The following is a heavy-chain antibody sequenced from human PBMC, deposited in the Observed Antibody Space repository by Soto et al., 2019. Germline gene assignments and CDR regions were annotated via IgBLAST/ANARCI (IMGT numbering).Heavy chain of an antibody. Sequence: QVQLQQWGAGLLKPSETLSLTCAVYGGSFSGYYWSWIRQPPGKGLEWLGERNHSGSTNYNPSLKSRVTISVDTSKNQFSLKLSSVPAADTAVYYCARGLAVSCSSTSGYYYYYGIDVWGQGNTVTVSS. CDR3: ARGLAVSCSSTSGYYYYYGIDV. V-gene: IGHV4-34*01. D-gene: IGHD2-2*01. CDR1: GGSFSGYY. J-gene: IGHJ6*02. CDR2: RNHSGST.